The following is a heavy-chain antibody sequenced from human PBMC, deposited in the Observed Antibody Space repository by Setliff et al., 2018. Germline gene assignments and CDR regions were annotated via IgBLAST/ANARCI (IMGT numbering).Heavy chain of an antibody. J-gene: IGHJ6*02. CDR2: IKQDGSEK. Sequence: GESLKISCAASGFTFSRYWMSWVRQAPGKRLEWVANIKQDGSEKYYVDSVKGRFTISRDNAKNSLYLQMNSLRAEDTAVYYCARDHVYGSQYYYYYYGMDVWGQGTTVTVSS. CDR1: GFTFSRYW. D-gene: IGHD3-10*01. CDR3: ARDHVYGSQYYYYYYGMDV. V-gene: IGHV3-7*01.